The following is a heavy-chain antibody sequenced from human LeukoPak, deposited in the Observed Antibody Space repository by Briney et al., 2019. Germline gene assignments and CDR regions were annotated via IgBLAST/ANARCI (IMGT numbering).Heavy chain of an antibody. CDR2: ITSDSTDI. CDR3: ARDLNWGFDY. CDR1: GFTFSSYS. V-gene: IGHV3-48*02. J-gene: IGHJ4*02. Sequence: PGGSLRLSCIVSGFTFSSYSMNWVRKAPGKGLEWVSYITSDSTDISYADSVKGRFSLSRDNAKNSLYLQMHSLRDEDTAVYYCARDLNWGFDYWGQGILVTVSS. D-gene: IGHD7-27*01.